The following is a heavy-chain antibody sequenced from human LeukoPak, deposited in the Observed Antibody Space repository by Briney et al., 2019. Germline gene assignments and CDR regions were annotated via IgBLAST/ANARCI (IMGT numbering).Heavy chain of an antibody. D-gene: IGHD3-22*01. Sequence: GGSLRLSCAASGFTFSSYFMNWVRQAPGKGLEWVSGISSSSDYIYYADSVKGRFTISRDNAKNSLYLQMNSLRAEDTAVYYCATSYYYDSSGFYRYWYFDLWGRGTLVTVSS. J-gene: IGHJ2*01. CDR1: GFTFSSYF. CDR3: ATSYYYDSSGFYRYWYFDL. CDR2: ISSSSDYI. V-gene: IGHV3-21*01.